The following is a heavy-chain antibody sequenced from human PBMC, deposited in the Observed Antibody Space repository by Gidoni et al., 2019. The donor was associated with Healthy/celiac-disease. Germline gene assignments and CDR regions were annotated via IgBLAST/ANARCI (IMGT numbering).Heavy chain of an antibody. D-gene: IGHD3-10*01. CDR3: ARASYYGSGSYYSFTPGIDY. Sequence: EVQLVESGGGLVQPGGSLSPSCAASGFTFSSYWMHWVCQAPGKGLVWVSRSNSDGSSTSYADSVKGRFTISRDNAKNTLYLQMNSLRAEDTAVYYCARASYYGSGSYYSFTPGIDYWGQGTLVTVSS. V-gene: IGHV3-74*01. CDR1: GFTFSSYW. CDR2: SNSDGSST. J-gene: IGHJ4*02.